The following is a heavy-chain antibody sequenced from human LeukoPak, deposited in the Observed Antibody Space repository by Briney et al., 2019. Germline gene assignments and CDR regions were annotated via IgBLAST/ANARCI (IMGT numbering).Heavy chain of an antibody. CDR1: GFTVSSNY. CDR2: IYSGGST. CDR3: ARLRGPMANWFDP. Sequence: GGSLRLSCAASGFTVSSNYMSWVRQAPGKGLEWVSVIYSGGSTYYADSVKGRFTISRDNSKNTLYLQMNSLRAEDTAVYYCARLRGPMANWFDPWGQGTLVTVSS. J-gene: IGHJ5*02. D-gene: IGHD3-10*01. V-gene: IGHV3-53*01.